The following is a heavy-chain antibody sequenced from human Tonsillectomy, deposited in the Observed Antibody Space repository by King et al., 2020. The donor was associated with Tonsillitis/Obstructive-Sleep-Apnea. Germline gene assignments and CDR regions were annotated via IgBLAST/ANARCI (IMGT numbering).Heavy chain of an antibody. D-gene: IGHD6-25*01. CDR3: AGGGMRAAWAPDF. J-gene: IGHJ4*02. V-gene: IGHV5-10-1*01. Sequence: VQLVEFGVEVKKPGESLRISCKGSGYSFTSYWISWVRQMPGKGLEWMGRIDPRDSYTNYSPSFPGHVTISADKSISTAYLQWSSLKASDTAMYYVAGGGMRAAWAPDFCGQGALVTVSS. CDR1: GYSFTSYW. CDR2: IDPRDSYT.